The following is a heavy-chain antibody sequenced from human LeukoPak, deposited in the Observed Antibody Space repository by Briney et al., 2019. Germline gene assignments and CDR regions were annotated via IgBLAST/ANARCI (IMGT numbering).Heavy chain of an antibody. CDR2: IYYSGST. J-gene: IGHJ4*02. CDR3: ARGARAVWGSYRGFFDY. V-gene: IGHV4-39*07. CDR1: GGSISSSSYY. Sequence: SETLSLTCTVSGGSISSSSYYWGWIRQPPGKGLEWIGSIYYSGSTYYNPSLKSRVTISVDTSKNQFSLKLSSVAAADTAVYYCARGARAVWGSYRGFFDYWGQGTLVTVSS. D-gene: IGHD3-16*02.